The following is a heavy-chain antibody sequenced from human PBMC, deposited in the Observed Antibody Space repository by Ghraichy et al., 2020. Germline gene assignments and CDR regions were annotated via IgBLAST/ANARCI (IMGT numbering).Heavy chain of an antibody. CDR1: GGTFSSYA. D-gene: IGHD3-22*01. CDR3: ARERVVGYYDSSGYYYFDY. V-gene: IGHV1-69*13. Sequence: SVKVSCKASGGTFSSYAISWVRQAPGQGLEWMGGIIPIFGTANYAQKFQGRVTITADESTSTAYMELSSLRSEDTAVYYCARERVVGYYDSSGYYYFDYWGQGTLVTVSS. J-gene: IGHJ4*02. CDR2: IIPIFGTA.